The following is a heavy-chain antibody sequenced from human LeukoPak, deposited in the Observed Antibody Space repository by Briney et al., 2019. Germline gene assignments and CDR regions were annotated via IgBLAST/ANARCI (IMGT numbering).Heavy chain of an antibody. V-gene: IGHV3-21*01. CDR1: GFSFNSYT. Sequence: GGSLRLSCLASGFSFNSYTMNWVREAPGKGLEGVSTISPVSSYTWYAESVKGRFTISRDNPKNSLYLQMDSLRAEDTAVYYCVRDVSRRIGMDVWGQGTTVTVSS. J-gene: IGHJ6*02. CDR3: VRDVSRRIGMDV. CDR2: ISPVSSYT. D-gene: IGHD2/OR15-2a*01.